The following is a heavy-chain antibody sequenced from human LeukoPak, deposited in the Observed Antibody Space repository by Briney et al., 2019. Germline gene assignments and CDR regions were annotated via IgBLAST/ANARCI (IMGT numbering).Heavy chain of an antibody. D-gene: IGHD1-20*01. J-gene: IGHJ4*02. CDR1: GYTFTSYG. CDR2: IIPIFGTA. CDR3: ARDAALGVTGTTEGFDY. V-gene: IGHV1-69*13. Sequence: GASVKVSCKASGYTFTSYGISWVRQAPGQGLEWMGGIIPIFGTANYAQKFQGRVTITADESTSTAYMELSSLRSEDTAVYYCARDAALGVTGTTEGFDYWGQGTLVTVSS.